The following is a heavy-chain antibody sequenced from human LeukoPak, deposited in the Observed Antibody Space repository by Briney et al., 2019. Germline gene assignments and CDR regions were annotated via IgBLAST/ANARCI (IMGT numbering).Heavy chain of an antibody. V-gene: IGHV4-31*03. Sequence: PSQTLSLTCTVSGGSISSGCYYWSWIRQHPGKGLEWIGYIYYSGSTYYNPSLKSRVTISVDTSKNQFSLKLSSVTAADTAVYYCARAGVDFGSQLYGMDVWGQGTTVTVSS. CDR1: GGSISSGCYY. CDR3: ARAGVDFGSQLYGMDV. D-gene: IGHD2-15*01. J-gene: IGHJ6*02. CDR2: IYYSGST.